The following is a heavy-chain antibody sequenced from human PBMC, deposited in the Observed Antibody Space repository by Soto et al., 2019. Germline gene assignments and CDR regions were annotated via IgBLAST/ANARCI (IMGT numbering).Heavy chain of an antibody. CDR3: VHSPAYCSGPGCDYFDY. Sequence: QITLKESGPTLVKPTQTLTLTCTFSGFSLSTNAVGVGWIRQPPGKALEWLTSIYGDDAEWYRPSLKSRLTITKDTSKHQVVLTMTNMDPVDTATYYCVHSPAYCSGPGCDYFDYWGLGTLVTVSS. D-gene: IGHD2-15*01. CDR1: GFSLSTNAVG. J-gene: IGHJ4*02. CDR2: IYGDDAE. V-gene: IGHV2-5*02.